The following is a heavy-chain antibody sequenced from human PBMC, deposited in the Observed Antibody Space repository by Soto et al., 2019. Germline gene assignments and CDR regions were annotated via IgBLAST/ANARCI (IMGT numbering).Heavy chain of an antibody. CDR1: GGSISSYY. D-gene: IGHD2-2*01. CDR2: IYYSGST. CDR3: ARSASSTSCYSI. Sequence: SETLSLTCTVSGGSISSYYWSWIRQPPGKGLEWIGYIYYSGSTNYNPSLKSRVTISVDTSKNQFSLKLSSVTAADTAVYYCARSASSTSCYSIWGKGTTVTVSS. V-gene: IGHV4-59*01. J-gene: IGHJ6*04.